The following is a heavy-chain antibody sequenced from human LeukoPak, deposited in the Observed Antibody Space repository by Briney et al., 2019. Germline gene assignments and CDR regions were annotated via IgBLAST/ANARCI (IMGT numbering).Heavy chain of an antibody. CDR2: IYSGGNT. CDR1: GFTVSTNY. D-gene: IGHD4-23*01. CDR3: ARDSGTTVGYFDY. J-gene: IGHJ4*02. V-gene: IGHV3-66*01. Sequence: QPGGSLILSCAASGFTVSTNYMSWVRQAPGRGLEWVSVIYSGGNTYYADSVKGRFTISRDNSKNTLYLQMNSLRADDTAVYYCARDSGTTVGYFDYWGQGTLVTVSS.